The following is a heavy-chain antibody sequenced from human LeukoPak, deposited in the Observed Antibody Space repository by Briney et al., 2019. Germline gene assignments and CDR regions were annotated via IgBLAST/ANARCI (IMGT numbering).Heavy chain of an antibody. CDR2: FDPEDGET. D-gene: IGHD6-19*01. V-gene: IGHV1-24*01. CDR3: ASQNSRAVAGTRDAFDI. Sequence: ASVKVSCKVSGYTLTELSMHWVRQAPGKGLEWMGGFDPEDGETTYAQKFQGRVTMTEDTSTDTAYMEPSSLRSEDTAVYYCASQNSRAVAGTRDAFDIWGQGTMVTVSS. J-gene: IGHJ3*02. CDR1: GYTLTELS.